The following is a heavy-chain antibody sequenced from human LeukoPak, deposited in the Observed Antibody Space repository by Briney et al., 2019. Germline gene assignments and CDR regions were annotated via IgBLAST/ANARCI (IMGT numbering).Heavy chain of an antibody. D-gene: IGHD4-11*01. V-gene: IGHV3-21*01. CDR2: ISFSSSYI. CDR3: TRVEETATTAAIIRKYSYYYYYMDV. CDR1: GFTFSSYN. Sequence: GGSLRLSCSASGFTFSSYNMNWVRQAPGKGLEWVSSISFSSSYIYYADSVKGRFTISRDNAKNSLYLQMSSLRAEDTAVYYCTRVEETATTAAIIRKYSYYYYYMDVWGKGNTVTVSS. J-gene: IGHJ6*03.